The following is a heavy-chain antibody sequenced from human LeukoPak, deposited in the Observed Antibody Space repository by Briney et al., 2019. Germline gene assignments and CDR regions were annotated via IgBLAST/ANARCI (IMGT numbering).Heavy chain of an antibody. Sequence: QPGGSLRLSCAASTFTFSRYWMHWVRQAPGKGLVWVSRINSDGTNTYYADSVKGRFTTSRDNTKNTLYLQMNSLRTEDTAVYYCARDRAAFGVVQVGYWGQGTLVTVSS. CDR3: ARDRAAFGVVQVGY. CDR1: TFTFSRYW. J-gene: IGHJ4*02. CDR2: INSDGTNT. V-gene: IGHV3-74*01. D-gene: IGHD3-3*01.